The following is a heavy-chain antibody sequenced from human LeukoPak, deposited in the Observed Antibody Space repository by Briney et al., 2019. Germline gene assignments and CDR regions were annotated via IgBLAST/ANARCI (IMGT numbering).Heavy chain of an antibody. CDR1: GFTFSIYA. V-gene: IGHV3-23*01. CDR2: ISGSGGST. Sequence: GGSLRLSCAASGFTFSIYAMSWVRQAPGERLEWVSAISGSGGSTYYADSVKGRFTISRDNSKNTLYRQMNSLRAEDTAVYYCARSLPGIAVAASFGYWGQGTLVTVSS. J-gene: IGHJ4*02. CDR3: ARSLPGIAVAASFGY. D-gene: IGHD6-19*01.